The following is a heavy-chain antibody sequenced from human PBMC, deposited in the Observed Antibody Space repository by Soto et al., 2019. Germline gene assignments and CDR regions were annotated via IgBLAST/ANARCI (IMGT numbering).Heavy chain of an antibody. CDR2: IYYSGST. D-gene: IGHD2-15*01. V-gene: IGHV4-39*01. J-gene: IGHJ5*02. CDR1: GGSISSSSYY. CDR3: ARLVVVVVAASNWFDP. Sequence: SETLSLTCTVSGGSISSSSYYWGWIRQPPGKGLEWIGSIYYSGSTYYNPSLKSRVTISVDTSKDQFSLKLSSVTAADTAVYYCARLVVVVVAASNWFDPWGQGTLVTVSS.